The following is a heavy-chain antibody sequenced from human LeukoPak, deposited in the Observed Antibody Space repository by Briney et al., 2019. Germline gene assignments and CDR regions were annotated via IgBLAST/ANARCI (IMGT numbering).Heavy chain of an antibody. V-gene: IGHV1-2*02. Sequence: ASVKVSCKASGYTFTGYYMHWVRQAPGQGLEWMGWINPNSGDTNYAQKFQGRVTMTRVTSISTAYMELSRLRSDDTALYYCATHVRGVIPQGMDVWGQGTMVTVSS. CDR2: INPNSGDT. J-gene: IGHJ6*02. CDR3: ATHVRGVIPQGMDV. D-gene: IGHD3-10*01. CDR1: GYTFTGYY.